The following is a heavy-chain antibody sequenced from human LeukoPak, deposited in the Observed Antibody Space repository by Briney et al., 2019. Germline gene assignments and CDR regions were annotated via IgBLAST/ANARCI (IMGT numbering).Heavy chain of an antibody. CDR1: GFAFNLYG. CDR2: ISGSAVGT. D-gene: IGHD3-16*01. Sequence: GGSLRLSCAASGFAFNLYGMAWVRQAPGKGLEWVSGISGSAVGTYYADSVKGRFTISGDNSKNVLFLHMNNLRVEDTAVYFCAKLGTYWYFDVWGRGTLVTVSS. V-gene: IGHV3-23*01. J-gene: IGHJ2*01. CDR3: AKLGTYWYFDV.